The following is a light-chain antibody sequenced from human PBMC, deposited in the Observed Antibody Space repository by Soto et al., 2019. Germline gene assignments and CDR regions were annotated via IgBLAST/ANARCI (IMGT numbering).Light chain of an antibody. J-gene: IGKJ5*01. Sequence: EIVLTQSPGTLSFSPGERATLSCRASQSVSSSYLAWYQKKPGQAPRLLIFAASSRASGIPDRFSGSGSGTDFTLTISRLEPEDFALFYCQYHGSSPITFGQGTRLEIK. CDR3: QYHGSSPIT. V-gene: IGKV3-20*01. CDR2: AAS. CDR1: QSVSSSY.